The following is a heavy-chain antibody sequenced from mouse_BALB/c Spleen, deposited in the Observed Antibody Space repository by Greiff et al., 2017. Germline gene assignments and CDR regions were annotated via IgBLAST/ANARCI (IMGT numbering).Heavy chain of an antibody. CDR3: ARKGITTYYYAMDY. CDR1: GFSLTGYG. CDR2: IWGDGST. Sequence: VHLVESGPGLVAPSQSLSITCTVSGFSLTGYGVNWVRQPPGKGLEWLGMIWGDGSTDYNAAFISRLSISKDNSKSQVFFKMNSLQANDTAIYYCARKGITTYYYAMDYWGQGTSVTVSS. J-gene: IGHJ4*01. V-gene: IGHV2-6-7*01. D-gene: IGHD2-4*01.